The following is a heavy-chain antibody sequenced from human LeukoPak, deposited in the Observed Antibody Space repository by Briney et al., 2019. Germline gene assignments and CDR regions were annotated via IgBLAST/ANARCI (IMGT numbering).Heavy chain of an antibody. J-gene: IGHJ4*02. CDR1: GYTFTGYY. V-gene: IGHV1-2*02. D-gene: IGHD4-23*01. Sequence: ASVKVSCKASGYTFTGYYMHWVRQAPGDGLEWMGWINPNSGGTNYAQQFQARVTMTRATSIITVYMALSRLRSDDTAVYYCARDDYGGNSYDYWGQGTLVTVSS. CDR3: ARDDYGGNSYDY. CDR2: INPNSGGT.